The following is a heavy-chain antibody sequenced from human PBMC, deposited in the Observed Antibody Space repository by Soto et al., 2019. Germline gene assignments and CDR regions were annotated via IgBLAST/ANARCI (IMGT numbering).Heavy chain of an antibody. J-gene: IGHJ4*02. Sequence: QVQLQQWGAGLLKPSETLSHTCAVYGGYFSGYYWSWIRQPPGKGLEWIGEINHVGGTNYNPSLKSRLAISVDTSKNQLSLKVPSVTAADTAVYYWARGEKGYSSSWYVDWGQGTPVTVSS. V-gene: IGHV4-34*01. D-gene: IGHD6-13*01. CDR1: GGYFSGYY. CDR2: INHVGGT. CDR3: ARGEKGYSSSWYVD.